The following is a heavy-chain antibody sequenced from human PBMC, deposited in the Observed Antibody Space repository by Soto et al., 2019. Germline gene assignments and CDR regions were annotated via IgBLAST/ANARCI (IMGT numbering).Heavy chain of an antibody. CDR1: GDTVANFG. V-gene: IGHV1-18*01. J-gene: IGHJ5*02. D-gene: IGHD6-13*01. CDR2: FTTYNNNN. CDR3: ARVLRAAVNSLDP. Sequence: HLVQAGPEVKRPGASITVYCKTSGDTVANFGLSGVRQAPGQGLVWMGWFTTYNNNNNDAQKFQSSLTLTTHTYTSTSYMELESLGYDDTAVSSFARVLRAAVNSLDPCSQATLVTISS.